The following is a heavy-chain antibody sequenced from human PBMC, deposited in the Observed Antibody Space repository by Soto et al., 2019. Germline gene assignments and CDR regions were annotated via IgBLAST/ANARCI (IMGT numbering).Heavy chain of an antibody. V-gene: IGHV3-23*01. CDR2: ISGIGGTT. D-gene: IGHD6-19*01. Sequence: EVQLLESGGGLVQPGGSLRLSCAASGFTFDSYAMSWVRQAPGKGLEWVSAISGIGGTTYYADSVKGRFTISRDNSKNTLYLQMNSLRAEDTAVYYCAREYSSAWNTFDYWGQGTLVTVSS. CDR1: GFTFDSYA. CDR3: AREYSSAWNTFDY. J-gene: IGHJ4*02.